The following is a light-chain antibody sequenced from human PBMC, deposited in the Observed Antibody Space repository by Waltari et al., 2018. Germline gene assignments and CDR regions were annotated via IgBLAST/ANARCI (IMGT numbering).Light chain of an antibody. Sequence: DVVMTRSPLSLPVTLGQPASISCSSSQSLVHSDGNTYLNWFHQRPGQSPRRLIYKVSNRDSGVPDRFSGSGSGTDFTLKISRVEAEDVGVYYCMQGTHWPWTFGQGTKVEIK. CDR2: KVS. CDR1: QSLVHSDGNTY. CDR3: MQGTHWPWT. V-gene: IGKV2-30*02. J-gene: IGKJ1*01.